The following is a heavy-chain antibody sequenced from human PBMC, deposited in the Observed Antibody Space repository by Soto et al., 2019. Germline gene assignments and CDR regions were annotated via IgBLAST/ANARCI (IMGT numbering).Heavy chain of an antibody. J-gene: IGHJ3*01. V-gene: IGHV4-31*03. CDR2: IHYSGNT. D-gene: IGHD6-19*01. CDR3: ALDSLHSSGNFMLHPDAFDV. Sequence: QVQLQESGPGLVKPSQTLSLTCTVSGGSINSDGYYWSWIRQHPGKGLEWIGYIHYSGNTYYNPSLNSRITISIDTSTNQFSLQMSSVTVADTAVYLCALDSLHSSGNFMLHPDAFDVSGQGTGVAVSS. CDR1: GGSINSDGYY.